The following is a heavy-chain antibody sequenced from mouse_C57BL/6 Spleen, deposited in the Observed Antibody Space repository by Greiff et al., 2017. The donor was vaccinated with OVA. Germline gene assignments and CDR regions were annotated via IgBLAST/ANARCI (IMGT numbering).Heavy chain of an antibody. D-gene: IGHD2-4*01. CDR2: IYWDDDK. Sequence: QVTLKECGPGILQSSQTLSLTCSFSGFSLSTSGMGVSWIRQPSGKGLEWLAHIYWDDDKRYNPSLKSRLTISKDTSRNQVFLKITSVDTADTATYYCARSIYYDYDETTWFAYWGQGTLVTVSA. V-gene: IGHV8-12*01. CDR1: GFSLSTSGMG. CDR3: ARSIYYDYDETTWFAY. J-gene: IGHJ3*01.